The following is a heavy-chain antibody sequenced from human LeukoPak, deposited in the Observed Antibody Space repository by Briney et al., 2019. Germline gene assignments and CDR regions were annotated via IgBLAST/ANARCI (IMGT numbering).Heavy chain of an antibody. CDR2: ISGSGGGT. Sequence: PGGSLRLSCAASGFTFSSYAMSWVRQAPGKGLEWVSVISGSGGGTYYADSVKGRFTISRDNSKNTLYLQMNSLRAEDTAVYYCAKFGGYGSGSYYNPDYWGQGTLVTVSS. J-gene: IGHJ4*02. CDR1: GFTFSSYA. V-gene: IGHV3-23*01. D-gene: IGHD3-10*01. CDR3: AKFGGYGSGSYYNPDY.